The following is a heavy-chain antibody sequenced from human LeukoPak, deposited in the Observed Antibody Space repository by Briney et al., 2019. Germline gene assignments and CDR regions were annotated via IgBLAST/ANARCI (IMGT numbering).Heavy chain of an antibody. Sequence: GGSLRLSCAGSRFTFDTYSINWVRQAPGKGLEWVAFIRYDGSNKYYADSVKGRFTISRDNSKNTLYLQMNSLRAEDTAVYYCARDASDSSSWGEDYWGQGTLVTVSS. CDR3: ARDASDSSSWGEDY. D-gene: IGHD6-13*01. CDR1: RFTFDTYS. CDR2: IRYDGSNK. V-gene: IGHV3-30*02. J-gene: IGHJ4*02.